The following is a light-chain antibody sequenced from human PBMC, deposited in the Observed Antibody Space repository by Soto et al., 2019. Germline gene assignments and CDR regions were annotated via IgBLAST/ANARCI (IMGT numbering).Light chain of an antibody. CDR2: DSS. J-gene: IGKJ5*01. V-gene: IGKV3-11*01. CDR1: QIVGKF. CDR3: QQRKHWPPIT. Sequence: EADLTQSPATLSLSPGETVTLSFMAIQIVGKFLSWYRQRPGQPASLLIFDSSNRATGVPVRFSGSGSGTVIALTIGRLEPEDSAVYFCQQRKHWPPITFGQGTTAGDK.